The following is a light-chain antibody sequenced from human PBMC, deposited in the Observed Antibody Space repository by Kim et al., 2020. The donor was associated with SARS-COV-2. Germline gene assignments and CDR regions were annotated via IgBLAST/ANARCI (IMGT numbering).Light chain of an antibody. J-gene: IGLJ2*01. Sequence: SSELTQDPSVSVALGQTVTITCQGDSLRKYYATWYQQRPGQAPALVIYGNNNRPSGIPDRFSGSSSGNTASLTITGAQAEDEATYYCNSRDSTDKFLFGGGSQLTVL. CDR3: NSRDSTDKFL. CDR2: GNN. CDR1: SLRKYY. V-gene: IGLV3-19*01.